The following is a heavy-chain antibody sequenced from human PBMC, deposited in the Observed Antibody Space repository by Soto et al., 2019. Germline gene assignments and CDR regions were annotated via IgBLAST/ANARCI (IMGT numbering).Heavy chain of an antibody. CDR2: IIPIFGTA. Sequence: QVQLVQSGAEVKKPGSSVKVSCKASGGTFSSYAISWVRQAPGQGLEWMGGIIPIFGTANYAQKFQGRVTITADESTSTAYMEVSSVRSEDTAVYYCSRQVPAGGYYYGMDVWGQGTTVTVSS. CDR3: SRQVPAGGYYYGMDV. CDR1: GGTFSSYA. V-gene: IGHV1-69*12. J-gene: IGHJ6*02. D-gene: IGHD2-2*01.